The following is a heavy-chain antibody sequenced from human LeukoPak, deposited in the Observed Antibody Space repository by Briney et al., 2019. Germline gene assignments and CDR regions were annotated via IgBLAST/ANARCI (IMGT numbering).Heavy chain of an antibody. D-gene: IGHD3-10*02. Sequence: GGSLRLSCAASGFTFSNYWMSWVRRAPGKGLECVANIKQDGSEKYYLDSVKGRFTISRDNAKNSLFLQMNSLRAEDTAVYYCAELGITMIGGVWGKGTTVTISS. V-gene: IGHV3-7*01. CDR1: GFTFSNYW. CDR2: IKQDGSEK. CDR3: AELGITMIGGV. J-gene: IGHJ6*04.